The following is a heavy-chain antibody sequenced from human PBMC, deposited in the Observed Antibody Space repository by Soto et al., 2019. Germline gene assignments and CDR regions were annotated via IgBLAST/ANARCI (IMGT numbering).Heavy chain of an antibody. CDR1: GLTFSSHA. D-gene: IGHD2-2*01. J-gene: IGHJ6*02. CDR3: AKVDCSSTSCYFNMYYYYGMDV. CDR2: ISGGGSST. Sequence: EVQLLESGGGLVQPGGSLRLSCAASGLTFSSHAMSWVRQAPGKGLEWVSGISGGGSSTYYAASVKGRFSISRDNSENTLFLQVKSLRAEDTAVYYCAKVDCSSTSCYFNMYYYYGMDVWGQGTTVTVSS. V-gene: IGHV3-23*01.